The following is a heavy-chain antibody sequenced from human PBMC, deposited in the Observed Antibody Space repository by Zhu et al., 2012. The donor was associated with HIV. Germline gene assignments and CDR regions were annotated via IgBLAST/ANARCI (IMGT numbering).Heavy chain of an antibody. CDR1: GGSISSSSYY. Sequence: QVRLQESGPGLVKPSETLSLTCTVSGGSISSSSYYWGWIRQPPGKGLEWIGSIYYSGSTYYNPSLKSRVTISVDTSKNQFSLKLSSVTAADTAVYYCARQRGYDSSGYRFDYWGQGTLVTVSS. CDR3: ARQRGYDSSGYRFDY. J-gene: IGHJ4*02. V-gene: IGHV4-39*01. D-gene: IGHD3-22*01. CDR2: IYYSGST.